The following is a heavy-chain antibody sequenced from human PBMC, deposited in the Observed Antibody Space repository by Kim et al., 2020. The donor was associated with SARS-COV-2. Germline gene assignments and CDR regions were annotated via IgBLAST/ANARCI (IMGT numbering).Heavy chain of an antibody. V-gene: IGHV3-74*01. Sequence: GGSLRLSCAASGFPFTTYWMHWVRQAPGKGLVWVARVKGGGISTIYADSVKGRFTISRDNDRNIVYLQMNSLRAEDTALYFCATALMHAYEIWGQGTMVT. CDR2: VKGGGIST. CDR1: GFPFTTYW. J-gene: IGHJ3*02. CDR3: ATALMHAYEI. D-gene: IGHD3-3*01.